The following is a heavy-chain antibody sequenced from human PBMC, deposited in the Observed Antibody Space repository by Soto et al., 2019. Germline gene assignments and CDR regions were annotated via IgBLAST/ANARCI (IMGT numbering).Heavy chain of an antibody. CDR3: ARMVRSYYGMDV. D-gene: IGHD3-10*01. CDR1: GFTFSSYW. J-gene: IGHJ6*02. CDR2: IKQDGSEK. V-gene: IGHV3-7*01. Sequence: WGSLRLACAASGFTFSSYWIIWCRQAPGKWLEWVANIKQDGSEKYYVDSVKGRFTISRDNAKNSLYLQMNSLRAEDTAVYYCARMVRSYYGMDVWGQGTTVTVSS.